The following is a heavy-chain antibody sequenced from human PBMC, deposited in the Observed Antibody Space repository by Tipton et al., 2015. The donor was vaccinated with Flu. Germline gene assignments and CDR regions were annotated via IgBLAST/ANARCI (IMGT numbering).Heavy chain of an antibody. Sequence: TLSLTCAVYGGSFSGYYWSWIRQPPGKGLEWIGEINHSGSTNYNPSLKSRVTISVDTSKNQFSLKLSSVTAADTAVYYCARVPVDDYYEPNPQDPLDIWGHGTMVTVSS. CDR3: ARVPVDDYYEPNPQDPLDI. D-gene: IGHD3-16*01. V-gene: IGHV4-34*01. CDR1: GGSFSGYY. CDR2: INHSGST. J-gene: IGHJ3*02.